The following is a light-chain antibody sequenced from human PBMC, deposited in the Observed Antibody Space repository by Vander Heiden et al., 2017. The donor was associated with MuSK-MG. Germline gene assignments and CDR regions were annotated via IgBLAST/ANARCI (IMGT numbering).Light chain of an antibody. CDR1: QSVLYSSNNKNY. V-gene: IGKV4-1*01. CDR3: QQYYSSPLT. CDR2: WAS. Sequence: DIVMTQSPDSLAVSLGERATINCKSSQSVLYSSNNKNYLAWYQQKPGQPPKLLIYWASTRESGVPDRFSGSGSGTDFTLTISNLQAEDLAVYFCQQYYSSPLTFGGGTKVEIK. J-gene: IGKJ4*01.